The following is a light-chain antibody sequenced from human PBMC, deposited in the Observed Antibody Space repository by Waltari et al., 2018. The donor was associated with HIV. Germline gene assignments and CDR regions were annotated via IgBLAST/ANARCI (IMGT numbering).Light chain of an antibody. CDR2: NNN. CDR3: AAWDDSLNGHVL. CDR1: SSNIGSNP. Sequence: QSVLTQPPSASGTPGQRVTFSCSGSSSNIGSNPVDWYQKLPGTAPRLLIYNNNQRPSGVPDRFSGSKSGTSASLASSGLQSEDEADYYCAAWDDSLNGHVLFGGGTKLTVL. J-gene: IGLJ2*01. V-gene: IGLV1-44*01.